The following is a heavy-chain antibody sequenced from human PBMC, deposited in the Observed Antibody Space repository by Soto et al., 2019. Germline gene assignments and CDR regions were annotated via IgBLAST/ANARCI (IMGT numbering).Heavy chain of an antibody. J-gene: IGHJ5*02. D-gene: IGHD2-2*01. CDR1: GFTFSSYG. Sequence: GSLRLSCAASGFTFSSYGMHWVRQAPGKGLEWVAVISYDGSNKYYADSVKGRFTISRDNSKNTLYLQMNSLRAEDTAVYYCAKDLLGYCSSTSCHNNWFDPWGQGTLVTVPS. CDR2: ISYDGSNK. V-gene: IGHV3-30*18. CDR3: AKDLLGYCSSTSCHNNWFDP.